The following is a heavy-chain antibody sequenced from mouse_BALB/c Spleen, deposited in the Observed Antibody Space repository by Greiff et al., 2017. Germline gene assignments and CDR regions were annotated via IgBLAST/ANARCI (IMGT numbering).Heavy chain of an antibody. CDR3: ARWGTGNYAMDY. Sequence: EVKLVESGGGLVQPGGSRKLSCAASGFTFSSFGMHWVRQAPEKGLEWVAYISSGSSTIYYADTVKGRFTISRDNPKNTLFLQMTSLRSEDTAMYYCARWGTGNYAMDYWGQGTSVTVSS. V-gene: IGHV5-17*02. J-gene: IGHJ4*01. CDR1: GFTFSSFG. D-gene: IGHD4-1*01. CDR2: ISSGSSTI.